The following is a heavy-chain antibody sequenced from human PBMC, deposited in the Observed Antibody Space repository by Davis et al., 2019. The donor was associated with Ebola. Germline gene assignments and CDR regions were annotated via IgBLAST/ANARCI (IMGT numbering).Heavy chain of an antibody. D-gene: IGHD5-24*01. Sequence: PSETLSLTCTVSGGSISSYYWSWIRQHPGKGLEWIGYIYYSGSTYYNPSLKSRVTISVDTSKNQFPLKLSSVTAADTAVYYCARVPKMATRIWYFDLWGRGTLVTVSS. J-gene: IGHJ2*01. CDR2: IYYSGST. CDR3: ARVPKMATRIWYFDL. CDR1: GGSISSYY. V-gene: IGHV4-59*06.